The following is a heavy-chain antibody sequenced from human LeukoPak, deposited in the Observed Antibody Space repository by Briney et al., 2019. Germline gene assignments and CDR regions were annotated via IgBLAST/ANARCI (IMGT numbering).Heavy chain of an antibody. D-gene: IGHD5-24*01. J-gene: IGHJ4*02. CDR1: GFTFSSYS. Sequence: PGGSLRLSCAASGFTFSSYSMNWVRQAPGQGLVWVSEIKTDGSYTGYADFVKGRFTMSRDNTKNTVYLHISNLRAEDTAVYYCVRSLDDWGQGTLVTVSS. CDR2: IKTDGSYT. V-gene: IGHV3-74*01. CDR3: VRSLDD.